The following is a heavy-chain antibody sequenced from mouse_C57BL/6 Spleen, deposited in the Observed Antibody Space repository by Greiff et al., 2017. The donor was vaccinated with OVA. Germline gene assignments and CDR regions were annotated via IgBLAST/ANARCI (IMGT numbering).Heavy chain of an antibody. Sequence: ESGPGLVKPSQSLSLTCSVTGYSITSGYYWNWIRQFPGNKLEWMGYISYDGSNNYNPSLKNRISITRDTSKNQFFLKLNSVTTEDTATYYCARNYGSLFDYWGQGTTLTVSS. V-gene: IGHV3-6*01. CDR1: GYSITSGYY. CDR3: ARNYGSLFDY. CDR2: ISYDGSN. J-gene: IGHJ2*01. D-gene: IGHD1-1*01.